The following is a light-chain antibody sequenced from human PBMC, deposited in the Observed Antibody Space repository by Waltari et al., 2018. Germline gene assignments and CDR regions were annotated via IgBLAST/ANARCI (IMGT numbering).Light chain of an antibody. Sequence: EIVMTQSPATLSLSPWERPTLSCRASQSVTNNLAWYQQKPGQAPRLLIYRASTRATSIPARISGSGSGTEFTLTISSLQSEDFAFYYCQQYNNWPLTFGGGTKVEIK. CDR3: QQYNNWPLT. CDR2: RAS. J-gene: IGKJ4*01. CDR1: QSVTNN. V-gene: IGKV3-15*01.